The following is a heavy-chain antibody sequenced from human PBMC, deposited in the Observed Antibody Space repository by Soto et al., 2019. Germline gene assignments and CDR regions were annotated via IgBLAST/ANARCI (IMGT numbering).Heavy chain of an antibody. CDR3: ARLPYYYGSGSSS. V-gene: IGHV4-39*01. J-gene: IGHJ5*02. D-gene: IGHD3-10*01. Sequence: ADTLSLTCTVSCCSTSNSSYYWSLIRQPPGKGLEWIGSIYYSGSTYYNTSLKSRVTIPVATPKNQISLKLSSVTAANTAVYYCARLPYYYGSGSSSWGQGPLVTVSS. CDR1: CCSTSNSSYY. CDR2: IYYSGST.